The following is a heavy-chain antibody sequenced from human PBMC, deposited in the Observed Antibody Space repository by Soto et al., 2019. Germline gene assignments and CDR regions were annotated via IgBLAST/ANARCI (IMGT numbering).Heavy chain of an antibody. J-gene: IGHJ4*02. Sequence: QVQLVQSGAEVKKPGASVKVSCKASGYTFTSYYMHWVRQAPGQGLEWMGIINPSGGSTCYAQKFKGRVNMTRDTSTSTVDIELGSLRAEDTAVYYCARERGDETAMDVFDYGGQVTLVTVAS. D-gene: IGHD5-18*01. CDR1: GYTFTSYY. CDR3: ARERGDETAMDVFDY. V-gene: IGHV1-46*01. CDR2: INPSGGST.